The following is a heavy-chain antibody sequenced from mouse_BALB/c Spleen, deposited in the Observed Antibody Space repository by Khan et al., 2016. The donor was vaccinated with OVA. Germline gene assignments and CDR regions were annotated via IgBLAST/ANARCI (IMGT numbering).Heavy chain of an antibody. Sequence: QVQLQQSGAELARPGASVKMSCKASGYTFTSYTIHWIKKRPGQGLEWIGYINPSNDYTNYNQKFMDKATLTTDKSSTTAYLRLSSLTSDDSAVYNCVRDGAYHRNDGWFAYWGQGTLVTVSA. D-gene: IGHD2-14*01. CDR2: INPSNDYT. V-gene: IGHV1-4*01. CDR1: GYTFTSYT. CDR3: VRDGAYHRNDGWFAY. J-gene: IGHJ3*01.